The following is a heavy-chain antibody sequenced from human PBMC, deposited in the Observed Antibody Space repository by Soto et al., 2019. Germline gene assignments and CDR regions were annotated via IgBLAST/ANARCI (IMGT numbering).Heavy chain of an antibody. D-gene: IGHD3-22*01. Sequence: GESLKISCKGSGYSFTSYWISWVRQMPGKGLEWMGRIDPSDSYTNYSPSFQGHVTISADKSISTAYLQWSSLKASDTAMYYCVLGYDSSGYTFDYWGQGTLVTVSS. CDR3: VLGYDSSGYTFDY. J-gene: IGHJ4*02. CDR2: IDPSDSYT. CDR1: GYSFTSYW. V-gene: IGHV5-10-1*01.